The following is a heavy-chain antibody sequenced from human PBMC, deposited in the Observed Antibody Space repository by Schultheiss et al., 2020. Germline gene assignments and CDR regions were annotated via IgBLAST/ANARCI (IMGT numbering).Heavy chain of an antibody. CDR1: GGSISSSSYY. J-gene: IGHJ4*03. CDR3: ARHEGSCSGGSCYPDFDY. Sequence: SETLSLTCTVSGGSISSSSYYWGWIRQPPGKGLEWIGSIYYSGSTYYNPSLKSRVTISVDTSKNQFSLKLSSVTAADTAVYYCARHEGSCSGGSCYPDFDYWGQGTMVTVSS. D-gene: IGHD2-15*01. CDR2: IYYSGST. V-gene: IGHV4-39*01.